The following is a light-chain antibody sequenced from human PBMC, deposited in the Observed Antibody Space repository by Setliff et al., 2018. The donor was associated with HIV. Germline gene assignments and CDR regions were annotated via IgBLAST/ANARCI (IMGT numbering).Light chain of an antibody. J-gene: IGLJ2*01. CDR1: SGSIGSSY. CDR2: ADD. CDR3: QSSDSNTGI. Sequence: NFMLTQPHSVSESPGKTVTISCTRSSGSIGSSYVQWYQLRPGSAPITIIYADDERPSGVPDRFTGSIDSSSNSASLTISALKTEDEADYFCQSSDSNTGIFGGGTKVTVL. V-gene: IGLV6-57*03.